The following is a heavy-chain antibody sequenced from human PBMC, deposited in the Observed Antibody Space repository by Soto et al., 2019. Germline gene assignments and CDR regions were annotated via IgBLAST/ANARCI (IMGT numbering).Heavy chain of an antibody. CDR3: AGRGEQWLPFDY. CDR2: IYSGGST. J-gene: IGHJ4*02. Sequence: EVQLVESGGGLIQPGGSLRLSCAASGFTVSSNYMSWVRQAPGKGLEWVSVIYSGGSTYYADSVKGRFTISRDNSKNTLYLQMNGLSAEDTAVYYCAGRGEQWLPFDYRGQGTLVTVSS. CDR1: GFTVSSNY. V-gene: IGHV3-53*01. D-gene: IGHD6-19*01.